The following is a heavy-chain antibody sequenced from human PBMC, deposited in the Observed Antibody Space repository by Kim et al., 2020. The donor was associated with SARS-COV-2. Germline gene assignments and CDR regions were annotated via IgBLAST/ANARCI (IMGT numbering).Heavy chain of an antibody. CDR3: AKGVGTSVTTPLDY. J-gene: IGHJ4*02. V-gene: IGHV3-23*01. Sequence: ADSGKGRFTISRDNSKNTLYLQMNSLRAEDTAVYYCAKGVGTSVTTPLDYWGQGTLVTVSS. D-gene: IGHD4-4*01.